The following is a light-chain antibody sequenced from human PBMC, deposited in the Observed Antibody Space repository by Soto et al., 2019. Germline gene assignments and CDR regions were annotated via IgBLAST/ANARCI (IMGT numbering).Light chain of an antibody. V-gene: IGKV2-28*01. Sequence: DIVMTQSPLSLPVTPVDPASISFRSSQSLLHSNGYNYLDWYLQRPGQSPQLLIYLGSNRASGVPDRFSGSGSGTDFTLKISRVEAEDVGVYYCMQALQAPLTFGQGTKVDIK. CDR2: LGS. CDR3: MQALQAPLT. CDR1: QSLLHSNGYNY. J-gene: IGKJ1*01.